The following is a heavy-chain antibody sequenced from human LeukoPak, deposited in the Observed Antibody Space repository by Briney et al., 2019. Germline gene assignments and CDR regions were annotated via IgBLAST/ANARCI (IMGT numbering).Heavy chain of an antibody. J-gene: IGHJ4*02. CDR3: ARTYDYIWGSFRSHSFDS. Sequence: PSETLSLTCTVSGDSISLYYFSWIRQPPGKGLEWIGNIYYSGSTNYNPSLKSRVTISVDASKNQFSLKLSSVTAADTGVYYCARTYDYIWGSFRSHSFDSWGQGTLVTVSS. V-gene: IGHV4-59*08. D-gene: IGHD3-16*02. CDR2: IYYSGST. CDR1: GDSISLYY.